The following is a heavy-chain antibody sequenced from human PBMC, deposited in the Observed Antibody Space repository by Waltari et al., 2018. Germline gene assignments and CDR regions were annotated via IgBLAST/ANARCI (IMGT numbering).Heavy chain of an antibody. CDR2: ISYDGSNK. CDR3: AREGGYCSGGSCHFDY. CDR1: GFTFSSYA. D-gene: IGHD2-15*01. V-gene: IGHV3-30-3*01. J-gene: IGHJ4*02. Sequence: QVQLVESGGGVVQPGRSLRLSCAASGFTFSSYAMHWVRQAPGKGLEWVAVISYDGSNKYYADSVKGRFTISRDISKNTLYLQMNSLRAEDTAVYYCAREGGYCSGGSCHFDYWGQGTLVTVSS.